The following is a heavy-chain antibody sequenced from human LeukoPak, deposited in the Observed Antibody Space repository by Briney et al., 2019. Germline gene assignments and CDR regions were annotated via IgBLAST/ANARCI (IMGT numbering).Heavy chain of an antibody. CDR3: ARGIGTTGTLCFDY. Sequence: GRSLRLSCAASGFTFSSYAMHWVRQAPGKGLEWVAVISYDGSNKYYADSVKGRFTISRDNSKNTLYLQMNSLRAEDTAVYYCARGIGTTGTLCFDYWGQGTLVTVSS. CDR1: GFTFSSYA. V-gene: IGHV3-30*04. CDR2: ISYDGSNK. D-gene: IGHD1-1*01. J-gene: IGHJ4*02.